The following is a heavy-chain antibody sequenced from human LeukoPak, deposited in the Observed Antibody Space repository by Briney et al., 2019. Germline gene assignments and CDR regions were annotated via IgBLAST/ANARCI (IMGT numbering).Heavy chain of an antibody. Sequence: AGGSLRLSCEASGFTFSTYWMTWVRQAPGKGLEWVANIKQDGSEKYYVDSVKGRFTISRDNAKNSLYLQMSSLRAEDTAVYYCARDAESRDWLDPRGQGTLVTVSS. CDR2: IKQDGSEK. CDR3: ARDAESRDWLDP. V-gene: IGHV3-7*01. CDR1: GFTFSTYW. D-gene: IGHD5-24*01. J-gene: IGHJ5*02.